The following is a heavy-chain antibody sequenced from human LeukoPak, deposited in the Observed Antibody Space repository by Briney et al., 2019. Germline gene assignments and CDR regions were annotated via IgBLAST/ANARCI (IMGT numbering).Heavy chain of an antibody. CDR3: AREGTPAYGDPSSYYDY. V-gene: IGHV4-34*01. CDR2: INHSGST. D-gene: IGHD4-17*01. Sequence: SETLSLTCAVHGGSFSAYYWSWIRQSPEKGLEWIGEINHSGSTNYNPSLKSRVTISVDTSKNQFSLKLSSVTAADTAVYYCAREGTPAYGDPSSYYDYWGQGTLVTVSS. J-gene: IGHJ4*02. CDR1: GGSFSAYY.